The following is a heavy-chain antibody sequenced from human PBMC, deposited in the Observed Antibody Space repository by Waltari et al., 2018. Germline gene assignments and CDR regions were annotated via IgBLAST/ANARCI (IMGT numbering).Heavy chain of an antibody. Sequence: VQLVESGGGLVQPGGSLRLSCDASGFTFSTDWMDWVRQAPGKGLQWVANINQDGGEKYYLDSVKGRFTISRDNAKKSVYLEMNSLRAEDMAIYYCSKRLDIWGRGTMVAVSS. J-gene: IGHJ3*02. CDR1: GFTFSTDW. CDR3: SKRLDI. V-gene: IGHV3-7*01. CDR2: INQDGGEK.